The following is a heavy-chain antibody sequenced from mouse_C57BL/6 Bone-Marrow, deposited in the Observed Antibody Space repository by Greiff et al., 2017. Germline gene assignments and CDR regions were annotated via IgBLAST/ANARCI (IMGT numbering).Heavy chain of an antibody. Sequence: VQLQQSGPGLVAPSQSLSITCTVSGFSLTSYAISWVRQPPGKGLEWLGVIWTGGGTNYNSALKSRLSISKDNSKSQVFLKMNSLQTDDTARYYCARKGDSSGYPYFDYWGQGTTLTVSS. CDR1: GFSLTSYA. CDR2: IWTGGGT. J-gene: IGHJ2*01. V-gene: IGHV2-9-1*01. D-gene: IGHD3-2*02. CDR3: ARKGDSSGYPYFDY.